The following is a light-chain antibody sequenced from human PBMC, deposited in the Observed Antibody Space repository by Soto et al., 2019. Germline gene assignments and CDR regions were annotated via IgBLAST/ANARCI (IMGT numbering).Light chain of an antibody. Sequence: EIVMTQSPATLSVSPGERATLSCRASQSVSSNLAWYQQKPGQAPRLLIYGASTRATGIPARFSGSGSGTEFTLTISSLQSEDFALYYCQLYNNWPSFGQGTKVEIK. CDR1: QSVSSN. J-gene: IGKJ1*01. CDR2: GAS. CDR3: QLYNNWPS. V-gene: IGKV3-15*01.